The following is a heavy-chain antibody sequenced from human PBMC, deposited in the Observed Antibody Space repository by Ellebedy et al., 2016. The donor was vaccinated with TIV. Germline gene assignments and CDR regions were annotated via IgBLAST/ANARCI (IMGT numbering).Heavy chain of an antibody. V-gene: IGHV1-18*01. CDR1: GYTFTSYG. D-gene: IGHD3-9*01. Sequence: AASVKVSCKASGYTFTSYGISWVRQAPGQGLEWMGWISAYNGNTNYAQKLQGRVTMTTDTSTSTAYMELRSLRSDDTAVYYCAIGRLLRYFDWLLSPFDYWGQGTLVTVSS. CDR2: ISAYNGNT. J-gene: IGHJ4*02. CDR3: AIGRLLRYFDWLLSPFDY.